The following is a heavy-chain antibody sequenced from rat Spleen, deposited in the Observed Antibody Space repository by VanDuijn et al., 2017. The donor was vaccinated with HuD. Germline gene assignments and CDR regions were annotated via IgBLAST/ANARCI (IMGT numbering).Heavy chain of an antibody. CDR2: IIYDGSST. V-gene: IGHV5-29*01. CDR3: TRDYGYNYGVMDA. D-gene: IGHD1-9*01. CDR1: GFTFSNYG. Sequence: EVQLVESDGGLVQPGRSLKLSCAASGFTFSNYGMAWVRQAPKKGLEWVATIIYDGSSTYYRDSVKGRFTISRDNAKSTLYLQMNSLRSEDTATYYCTRDYGYNYGVMDAWGQGASVTVSS. J-gene: IGHJ4*01.